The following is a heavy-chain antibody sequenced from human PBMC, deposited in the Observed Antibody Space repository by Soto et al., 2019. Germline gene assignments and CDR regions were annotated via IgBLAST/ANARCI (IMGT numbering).Heavy chain of an antibody. J-gene: IGHJ4*02. CDR1: GFSLSTSGVG. V-gene: IGHV2-5*02. D-gene: IGHD2-8*01. CDR3: AHRRGDGVFDY. Sequence: QITLKESGPTLVKPTQTLTLTCTFSGFSLSTSGVGVGWIRQPPGKALEWLALIYWDDDKRYSPSLKSRLTITKDTSKNQVVLTMTIMDPVDTATYSCAHRRGDGVFDYWGQGTLVTVSS. CDR2: IYWDDDK.